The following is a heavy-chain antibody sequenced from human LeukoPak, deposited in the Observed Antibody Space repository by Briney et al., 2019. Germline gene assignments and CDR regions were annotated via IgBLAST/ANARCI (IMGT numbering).Heavy chain of an antibody. CDR1: GFTFSSYA. J-gene: IGHJ6*03. CDR3: ANXNRCTXPNCLGYYYFYMDV. CDR2: FSGSGGTT. D-gene: IGHD2/OR15-2a*01. Sequence: GGSLRLSCAASGFTFSSYAMNWVRQAPGRGLEWVSGFSGSGGTTYYADSVKGRFTISRDNSKNTLYLQMNSLRAEDTAVYYCANXNRCTXPNCLGYYYFYMDVWGKGTTVTVSS. V-gene: IGHV3-23*01.